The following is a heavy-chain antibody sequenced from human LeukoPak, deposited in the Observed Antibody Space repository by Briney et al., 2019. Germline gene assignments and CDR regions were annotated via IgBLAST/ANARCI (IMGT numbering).Heavy chain of an antibody. D-gene: IGHD2-2*01. CDR2: ISYDGSNK. CDR3: ARGDYCSSTSCQDYYYYYGMDV. J-gene: IGHJ6*02. V-gene: IGHV3-30-3*01. CDR1: GFTFSSYA. Sequence: GGSLRPSCAASGFTFSSYAMHWVRQAPGKGLEWVAVISYDGSNKYYADSVKGRFTISRDNSKNTLYLQMNSLRAEDTAVYYCARGDYCSSTSCQDYYYYYGMDVWGQGTTVTVSS.